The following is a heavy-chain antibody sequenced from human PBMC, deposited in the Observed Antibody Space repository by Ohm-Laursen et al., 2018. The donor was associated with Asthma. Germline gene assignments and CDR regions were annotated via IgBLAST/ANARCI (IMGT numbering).Heavy chain of an antibody. D-gene: IGHD2-15*01. CDR2: IKPEGSQT. CDR3: ARETATGSQNIHYYDLDV. CDR1: GFTFSGSW. Sequence: SLRLSCAASGFTFSGSWMIWVRQAPGKGLQWLAFIKPEGSQTYYADSMEGRFSISRDNSKNSLYLQMNTLRAEDTAVYYCARETATGSQNIHYYDLDVWGQGTTVSVSS. V-gene: IGHV3-7*03. J-gene: IGHJ6*02.